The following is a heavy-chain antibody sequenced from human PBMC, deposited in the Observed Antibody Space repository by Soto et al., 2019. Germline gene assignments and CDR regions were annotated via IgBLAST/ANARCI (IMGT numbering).Heavy chain of an antibody. D-gene: IGHD3-22*01. CDR2: ISTYNGNT. V-gene: IGHV1-18*01. Sequence: QVQLVQSGAEVKKPGASVKVSCKASGYTFTTYGMSWVRQAPGQGLDWMGWISTYNGNTKYAERLQGRVTMTTDTTTSTAYMELRSLRSDDTAVYYCARGPTDYYDNSGNYFLASWGQGTLVTVSS. CDR1: GYTFTTYG. J-gene: IGHJ5*02. CDR3: ARGPTDYYDNSGNYFLAS.